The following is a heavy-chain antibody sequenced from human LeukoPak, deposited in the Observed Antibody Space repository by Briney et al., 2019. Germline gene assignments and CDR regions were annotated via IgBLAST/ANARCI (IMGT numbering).Heavy chain of an antibody. D-gene: IGHD3-16*01. Sequence: GGSLRLSCAASGFTFNSHAMSWVRQVPGRGLEWVSTISGRGGATYHADSVKGRFAISRDNSKNTLYLQMDSLRVEDTAIYYCARSAYRGFESTGGNLDFWGQGTLVAVSS. CDR3: ARSAYRGFESTGGNLDF. CDR1: GFTFNSHA. J-gene: IGHJ4*02. V-gene: IGHV3-23*01. CDR2: ISGRGGAT.